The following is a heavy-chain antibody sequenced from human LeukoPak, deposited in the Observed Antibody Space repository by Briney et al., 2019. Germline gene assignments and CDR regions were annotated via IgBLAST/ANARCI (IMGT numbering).Heavy chain of an antibody. Sequence: ASVKVSCKASGYTFTTYYIQWVRQAPGQRLEWLGIINPTTGSTTYAQKFQGRVTMTRDMSTGTVYMEVSSLRSEDTAVYYCARDAGRRVAGATYYFDYWGQGTLVTVSS. CDR3: ARDAGRRVAGATYYFDY. CDR2: INPTTGST. J-gene: IGHJ4*02. D-gene: IGHD2-15*01. CDR1: GYTFTTYY. V-gene: IGHV1-46*01.